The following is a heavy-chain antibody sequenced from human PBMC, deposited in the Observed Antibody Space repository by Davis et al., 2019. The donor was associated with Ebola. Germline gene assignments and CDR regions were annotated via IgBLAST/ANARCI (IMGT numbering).Heavy chain of an antibody. J-gene: IGHJ5*02. CDR3: ARRSTVVTPRVDP. CDR2: FSYGDNT. CDR1: GASISSRSYY. D-gene: IGHD4-23*01. V-gene: IGHV4-39*01. Sequence: SETLSLTCTVSGASISSRSYYWGWIRQPPGKGLEWVGSFSYGDNTPYYNPSLRSRVTISVDTSKNQFSLKLSSVTAADTAVYYCARRSTVVTPRVDPWGQGTLVTVSS.